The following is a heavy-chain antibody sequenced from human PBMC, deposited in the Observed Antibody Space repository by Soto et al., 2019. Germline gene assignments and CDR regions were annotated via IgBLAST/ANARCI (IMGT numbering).Heavy chain of an antibody. J-gene: IGHJ4*02. Sequence: EVQLVESGGGLVKPGGSLRLSCAASGFTFSSYSMNWVRQAPGKGLEWVSSISSSSSYIYYADSVKGRFTISRDNAKNSLYLQMNSQRAEDTAVYYCARPPNYYDSSGYYGYWGQGTLVTVSS. V-gene: IGHV3-21*01. D-gene: IGHD3-22*01. CDR3: ARPPNYYDSSGYYGY. CDR1: GFTFSSYS. CDR2: ISSSSSYI.